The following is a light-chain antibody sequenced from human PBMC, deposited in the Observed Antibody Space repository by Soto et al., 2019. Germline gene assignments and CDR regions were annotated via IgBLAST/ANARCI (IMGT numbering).Light chain of an antibody. CDR2: LGA. J-gene: IGKJ1*01. Sequence: DIVMTQSPLSLPVTPGEPASISYRSSQSLLHSNGYTYLDWYLQKPGQSPQLLIYLGADRASGVPDRFSSSGSGTDFTLKISRVEAEDVGVYYCMQTLQIPQTFGQGTKVEIK. CDR1: QSLLHSNGYTY. CDR3: MQTLQIPQT. V-gene: IGKV2-28*01.